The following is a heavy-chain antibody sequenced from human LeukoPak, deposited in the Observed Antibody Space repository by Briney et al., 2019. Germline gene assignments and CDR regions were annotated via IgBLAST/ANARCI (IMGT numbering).Heavy chain of an antibody. CDR1: GYTFTSYD. CDR3: ARVPYYYDSSGYYPPSNWFDP. J-gene: IGHJ5*02. D-gene: IGHD3-22*01. Sequence: GASVKVSFKASGYTFTSYDINWVRQAPGQGVEWMGWMNPNSGNTGYAQKFQGIFTMTRNTSISAAYMELSSLTSEDTAVYYCARVPYYYDSSGYYPPSNWFDPWGQGTLVTVSS. CDR2: MNPNSGNT. V-gene: IGHV1-8*01.